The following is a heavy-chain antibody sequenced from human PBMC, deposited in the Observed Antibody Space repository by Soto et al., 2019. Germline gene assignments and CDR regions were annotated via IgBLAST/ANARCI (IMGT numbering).Heavy chain of an antibody. V-gene: IGHV3-23*01. CDR1: GFTFSSYA. D-gene: IGHD6-13*01. CDR2: ISGSGGST. J-gene: IGHJ5*02. Sequence: GGSLRLSCAASGFTFSSYAMSWVRQAPGKGLEWVSAISGSGGSTYYADSVKGRFTISRDNSKNTLYLQMNSLRAEDTAVYYCAKDPGNPYSSSWRRRYNWFDPWGQGTLVTVSS. CDR3: AKDPGNPYSSSWRRRYNWFDP.